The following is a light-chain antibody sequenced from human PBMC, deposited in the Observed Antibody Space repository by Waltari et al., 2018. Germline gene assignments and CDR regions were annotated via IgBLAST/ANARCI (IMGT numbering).Light chain of an antibody. V-gene: IGKV1-39*01. Sequence: DIQMTQSPSSLSSSVGDRVTIPCRTSQTISRYFNWYQQKPGKSPKLLTYAASTSQSGVPARFSGSGSGTDFILTSSSLQPEDFATYYCQQTHSIPFTFGQGTKVEI. CDR2: AAS. J-gene: IGKJ2*01. CDR1: QTISRY. CDR3: QQTHSIPFT.